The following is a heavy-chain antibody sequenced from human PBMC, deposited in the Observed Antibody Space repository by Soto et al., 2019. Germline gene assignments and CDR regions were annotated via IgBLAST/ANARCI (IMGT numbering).Heavy chain of an antibody. CDR2: VNPSAGGT. J-gene: IGHJ4*02. CDR1: GYTFTRYY. D-gene: IGHD2-8*01. Sequence: ASVKVSCKASGYTFTRYYIHWVRQAPGQGLEWMGIVNPSAGGTSYAQKFQGRVTMTRDTSTSTVYMEVSSLRSEDTAVYYCARSFIDDNGSPTDVWGQGPLVTVAS. V-gene: IGHV1-46*01. CDR3: ARSFIDDNGSPTDV.